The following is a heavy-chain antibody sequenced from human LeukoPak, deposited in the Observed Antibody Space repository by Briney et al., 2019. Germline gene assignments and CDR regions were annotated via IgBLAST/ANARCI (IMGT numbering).Heavy chain of an antibody. CDR2: IHYSGIT. V-gene: IGHV4-39*07. Sequence: SETLSLTCTVSDGSISSGSYYWGWIRQPPGKGLEWIANIHYSGITYYNPSLKSRVTISVDTSKNQFSLKLSSVTAADTAVYYCARDSSYRDAFDIWGQGTMVTVSS. J-gene: IGHJ3*02. D-gene: IGHD1-14*01. CDR1: DGSISSGSYY. CDR3: ARDSSYRDAFDI.